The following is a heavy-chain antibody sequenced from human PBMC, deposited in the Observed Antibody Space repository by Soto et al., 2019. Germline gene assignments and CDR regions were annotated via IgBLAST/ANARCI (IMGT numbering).Heavy chain of an antibody. CDR2: ISAYNGNT. V-gene: IGHV1-18*01. Sequence: GASVKVSCKASGYTFTSYGISWVRQAPGQGLEWMGWISAYNGNTNYAQKLQGRVTMTTDTSTSTAYMELRSLRSDDTAVYYCARAMTTVNYYYYYGMDVWGQGTTVTVSS. CDR3: ARAMTTVNYYYYYGMDV. D-gene: IGHD4-17*01. CDR1: GYTFTSYG. J-gene: IGHJ6*02.